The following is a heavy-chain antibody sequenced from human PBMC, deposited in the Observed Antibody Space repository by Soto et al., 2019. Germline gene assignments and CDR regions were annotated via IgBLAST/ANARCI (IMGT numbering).Heavy chain of an antibody. CDR1: GGTFSSYT. D-gene: IGHD3-10*01. CDR3: ASEEYHYGSGAFFDY. J-gene: IGHJ4*02. CDR2: IIPILGIA. V-gene: IGHV1-69*02. Sequence: QVQLVQSGAEVKKPGSSVKVSCKASGGTFSSYTISWVRQAPGQGLEWMGRIIPILGIANYAQKFQGRVTLTADKSTSTAYMELSSLRSEDTAVYYCASEEYHYGSGAFFDYWGQGTLGTVSS.